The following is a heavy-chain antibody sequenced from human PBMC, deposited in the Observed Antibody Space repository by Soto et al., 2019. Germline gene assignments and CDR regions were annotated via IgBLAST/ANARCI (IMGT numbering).Heavy chain of an antibody. D-gene: IGHD5-12*01. J-gene: IGHJ6*02. V-gene: IGHV3-30*18. CDR3: AKSRGGYSFYYFYGLDV. CDR2: ILYDGSNT. Sequence: PGESLKISCEASGFTFSNYGMHWVRQAPGKGLEWVAAILYDGSNTYYADSVKGRFTISRDNSKNTLYLEMNSLRPEDTAVYHCAKSRGGYSFYYFYGLDVWGQGTTVTVSS. CDR1: GFTFSNYG.